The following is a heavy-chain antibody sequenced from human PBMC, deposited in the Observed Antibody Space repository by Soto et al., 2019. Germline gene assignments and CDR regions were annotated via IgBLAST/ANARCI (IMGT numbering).Heavy chain of an antibody. D-gene: IGHD3-9*01. Sequence: QVQLQESGPGLVKPSETLSLTCTVSGGSISSYYWSWIRQPPGKGLEWIGYIHYSGNTIYNPSLKSRVTISVDTSKNQFSLRLTSVTAADTAVSYCARSRYFDWAFDYWGQGTLVAVSS. V-gene: IGHV4-59*01. CDR1: GGSISSYY. J-gene: IGHJ4*02. CDR3: ARSRYFDWAFDY. CDR2: IHYSGNT.